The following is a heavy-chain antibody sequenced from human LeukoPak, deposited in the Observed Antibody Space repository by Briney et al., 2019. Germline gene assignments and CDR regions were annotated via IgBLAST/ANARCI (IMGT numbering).Heavy chain of an antibody. Sequence: SETLSLTCAVYGGSFSDYYWTWIRQTPGKGLEWIGEMSPRSSNYNPSLKSRVTISVDTSKNQFSLKLRSVTAADTAVYYCARGRQDVNMILVVMAGVSYYLDVWSKGTTVTVS. CDR1: GGSFSDYY. J-gene: IGHJ6*03. CDR2: MSPRSS. D-gene: IGHD3-22*01. V-gene: IGHV4-34*01. CDR3: ARGRQDVNMILVVMAGVSYYLDV.